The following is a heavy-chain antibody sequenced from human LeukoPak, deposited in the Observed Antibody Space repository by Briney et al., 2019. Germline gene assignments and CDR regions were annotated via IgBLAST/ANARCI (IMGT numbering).Heavy chain of an antibody. CDR2: IYYSGST. V-gene: IGHV4-59*08. D-gene: IGHD4-17*01. CDR1: GGSISSYY. Sequence: SETLSLTCTVSGGSISSYYWSWIRQPPGKGLEWIGYIYYSGSTNYNPSLKSRVTISVDTSKNQFSLKLSSVTAADTAVYYCPRQTGYGDYVSLDIWGQGTMVTVSS. CDR3: PRQTGYGDYVSLDI. J-gene: IGHJ3*02.